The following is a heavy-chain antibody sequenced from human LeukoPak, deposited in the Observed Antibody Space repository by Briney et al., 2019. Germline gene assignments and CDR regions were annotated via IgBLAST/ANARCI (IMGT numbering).Heavy chain of an antibody. CDR1: GDSVSSNSAA. CDR3: ARDPYVEYSSSSRYYYYYMDV. CDR2: TYYRSKWYN. J-gene: IGHJ6*03. D-gene: IGHD6-6*01. Sequence: SQTLSLTCAISGDSVSSNSAAWNWIRHSPSRGLEWLGRTYYRSKWYNDYAVSVKSRITINPDTSKNQFSLQLNSVTPEDTAVYYCARDPYVEYSSSSRYYYYYMDVWGKGTTVTVSS. V-gene: IGHV6-1*01.